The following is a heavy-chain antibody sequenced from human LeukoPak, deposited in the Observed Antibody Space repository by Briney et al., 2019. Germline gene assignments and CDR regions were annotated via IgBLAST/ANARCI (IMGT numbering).Heavy chain of an antibody. CDR2: IDPGDSHA. CDR3: ARHGVGAGLAAAYI. V-gene: IGHV5-51*01. Sequence: GESLKISCKGSGYNFSNYGIGWVRQMPGEGLEWMGLIDPGDSHAIYSPSFQGQVTISADKSIGAAYLQWSSLKASDTAMYYCARHGVGAGLAAAYIWGQGTLLTVSS. CDR1: GYNFSNYG. J-gene: IGHJ4*02. D-gene: IGHD6-13*01.